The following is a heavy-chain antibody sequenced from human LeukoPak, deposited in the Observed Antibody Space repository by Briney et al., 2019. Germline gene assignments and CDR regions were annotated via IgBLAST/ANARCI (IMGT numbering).Heavy chain of an antibody. CDR3: ARHGKYSAGYRYFDN. J-gene: IGHJ4*02. D-gene: IGHD3-16*02. V-gene: IGHV5-51*01. Sequence: GESLKISFKASGYRFSNYWIGWARQMPGKGLEWMGIIYSGDSDTRYSPSFQGQVTISVDKSISTAYLQWSSLKASDTAMYYCARHGKYSAGYRYFDNWGQGTRVTVSS. CDR1: GYRFSNYW. CDR2: IYSGDSDT.